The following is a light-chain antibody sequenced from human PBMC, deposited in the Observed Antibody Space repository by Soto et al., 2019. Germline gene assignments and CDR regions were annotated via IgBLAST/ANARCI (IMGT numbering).Light chain of an antibody. CDR1: QSVSNY. CDR3: QQHSNWPRT. CDR2: DAS. J-gene: IGKJ1*01. Sequence: EIVLTQSPATLSSSPGERATLSCRASQSVSNYLAWFQQKPGQAPRLLIYDASKRATGVPARFSGSGSGPVFTLTISSLEPEDFAVYYCQQHSNWPRTFGQGTKVEIK. V-gene: IGKV3-11*01.